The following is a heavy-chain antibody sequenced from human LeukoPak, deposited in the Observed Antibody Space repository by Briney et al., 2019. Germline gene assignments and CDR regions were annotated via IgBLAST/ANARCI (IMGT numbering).Heavy chain of an antibody. D-gene: IGHD2-15*01. CDR1: GFTFRSYW. J-gene: IGHJ4*02. CDR2: IKQDGSEE. CDR3: VRGYCSSGSCYSPAFDY. Sequence: PGGSLRLSCVGSGFTFRSYWMTWVRQAPGKGLEWVANIKQDGSEESYVDSVKGRFTISRDNAQNSVYLQMNSLRAEDTAVYYCVRGYCSSGSCYSPAFDYWGQGTLVTVSS. V-gene: IGHV3-7*01.